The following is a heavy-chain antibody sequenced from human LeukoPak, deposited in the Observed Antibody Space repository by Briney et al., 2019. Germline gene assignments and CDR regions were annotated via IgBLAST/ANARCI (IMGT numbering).Heavy chain of an antibody. CDR2: ISGSGGST. V-gene: IGHV3-23*01. D-gene: IGHD3-16*02. CDR3: ARESYDYVWGSSRPGEY. CDR1: GFTFSSYA. J-gene: IGHJ4*02. Sequence: GGSLRLSCAASGFTFSSYAMSWVRQAPGKGLEWVSAISGSGGSTYYADSVKGRFTISRDNSKNTLYLQMNSLRAEDTAVYYCARESYDYVWGSSRPGEYWGQGTLVTVSS.